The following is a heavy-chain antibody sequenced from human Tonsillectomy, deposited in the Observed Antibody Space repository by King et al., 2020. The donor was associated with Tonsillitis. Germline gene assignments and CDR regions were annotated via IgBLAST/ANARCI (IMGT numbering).Heavy chain of an antibody. CDR2: IRSTSYGGTT. D-gene: IGHD6-13*01. Sequence: QLVQSGGGLVQPGRSLRLSCTTSGFTFGDYAISWFRQAPGMGLEWVGFIRSTSYGGTTQYAASVKGRFSISRDDSKSIAYLQMNSLKTEDTAMYYCARDGLAYTSSWYPTYYFDYWGQGTLLTVSS. V-gene: IGHV3-49*03. CDR1: GFTFGDYA. J-gene: IGHJ4*02. CDR3: ARDGLAYTSSWYPTYYFDY.